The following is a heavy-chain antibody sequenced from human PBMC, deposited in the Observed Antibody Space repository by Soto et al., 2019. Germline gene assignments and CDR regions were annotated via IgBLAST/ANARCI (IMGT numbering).Heavy chain of an antibody. D-gene: IGHD2-2*02. Sequence: ASVKVSCKASGYTFTSYGISWVRQAPGQGLEWMGWISAYNGNTNYAQKLQGRVTMTTDTSTSTAYMELRSLRSDDTAVYYCARDWVGVNIVVVPAAIPFDYWGQGTLATVSS. J-gene: IGHJ4*02. CDR3: ARDWVGVNIVVVPAAIPFDY. CDR1: GYTFTSYG. CDR2: ISAYNGNT. V-gene: IGHV1-18*04.